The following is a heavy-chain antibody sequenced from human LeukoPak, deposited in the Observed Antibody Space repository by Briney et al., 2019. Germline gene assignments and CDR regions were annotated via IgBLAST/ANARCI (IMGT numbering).Heavy chain of an antibody. CDR2: IYYSGST. CDR1: GGSISSYY. V-gene: IGHV4-59*01. Sequence: PSETLSLTCTVSGGSISSYYWSWIRQPPGKGLEWMGYIYYSGSTNYNPSLKSRVTISVDTSKNQFSLKRSSVTAADTAVYSCARDGVLGGYPRSNDAFDIWGQGTMVTVSS. J-gene: IGHJ3*02. D-gene: IGHD5-12*01. CDR3: ARDGVLGGYPRSNDAFDI.